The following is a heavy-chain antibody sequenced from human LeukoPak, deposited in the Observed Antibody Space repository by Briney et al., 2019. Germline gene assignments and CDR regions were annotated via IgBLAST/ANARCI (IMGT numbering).Heavy chain of an antibody. CDR2: TYYRSKWYN. CDR1: GDSVSSNSAA. J-gene: IGHJ6*03. D-gene: IGHD3-3*01. Sequence: SQTLSLTFAISGDSVSSNSAAWNWIRQSPSRGLEWLGSTYYRSKWYNDYAVSVKSRITINPDTSKNQFSLQLNSVTPEDTAVYYCARSVVRGYDFWSGYYPYYYYYYMDVWGKGTTVTVSS. CDR3: ARSVVRGYDFWSGYYPYYYYYYMDV. V-gene: IGHV6-1*01.